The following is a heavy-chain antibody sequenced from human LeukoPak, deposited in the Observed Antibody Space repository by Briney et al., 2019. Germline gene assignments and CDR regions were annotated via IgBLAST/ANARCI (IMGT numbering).Heavy chain of an antibody. D-gene: IGHD4-17*01. V-gene: IGHV4-34*01. CDR3: ARSYGDYFWFSAFDI. CDR1: GGSFSGYY. CDR2: INHSGST. Sequence: SETLSLTCAVYGGSFSGYYWSWIRQPPGKGLEWIGEINHSGSTNYNPSLKSRVTISVDTSKNQFSLKLSSVTAADTAVYYCARSYGDYFWFSAFDIWGQGTMVTVSS. J-gene: IGHJ3*02.